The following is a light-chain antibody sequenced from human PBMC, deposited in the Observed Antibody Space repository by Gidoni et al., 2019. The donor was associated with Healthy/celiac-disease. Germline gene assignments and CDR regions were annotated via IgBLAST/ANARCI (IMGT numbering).Light chain of an antibody. V-gene: IGKV3-20*01. J-gene: IGKJ2*01. CDR2: GAS. Sequence: EIVLTQSPGTLSLSPGERATLSCRASQSVSSSYLAWYQQKPGQAPRLLIYGASSSATGIPGMFSGSGSGTYFPLTISRLEPEDFAVYYCQQYGSSYTFGQXTKLEIK. CDR3: QQYGSSYT. CDR1: QSVSSSY.